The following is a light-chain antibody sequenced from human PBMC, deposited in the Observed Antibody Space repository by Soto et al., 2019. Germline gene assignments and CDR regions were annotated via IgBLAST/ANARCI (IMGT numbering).Light chain of an antibody. CDR2: DVS. J-gene: IGKJ4*01. CDR3: QQYDHLPPLT. CDR1: QDIKNY. Sequence: DIQMIQSPSSLSASVGDRVTITCQASQDIKNYLNWYQQKPGKAPKLLIYDVSNLETGVPSRFSGSVSGTHFSLTISSLQPDDVATYYCQQYDHLPPLTFGGGTRVQIK. V-gene: IGKV1-33*01.